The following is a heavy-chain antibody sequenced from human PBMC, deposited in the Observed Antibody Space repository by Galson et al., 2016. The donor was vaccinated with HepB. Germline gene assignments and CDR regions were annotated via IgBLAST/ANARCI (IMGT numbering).Heavy chain of an antibody. V-gene: IGHV1-18*04. CDR3: ARALPSSPVDRPYYYYYYMDV. CDR2: ISAYSGNT. Sequence: SVKVSCKAYGYTLANYGIAWVRQAPGQGLEWMGWISAYSGNTHYAQKFQGRLAMTTEKSTTTAYMDLTSLRSDDTAVYYCARALPSSPVDRPYYYYYYMDVWGKGTAVTVSS. CDR1: GYTLANYG. D-gene: IGHD2-15*01. J-gene: IGHJ6*03.